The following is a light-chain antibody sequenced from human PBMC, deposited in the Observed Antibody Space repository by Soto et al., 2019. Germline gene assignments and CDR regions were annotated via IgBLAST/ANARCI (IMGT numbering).Light chain of an antibody. CDR3: SSYTSSSTYV. Sequence: QSVLTQPASVSGSPGQSITISCTGTSSDVGGYNYVSWYQQHPGKAPKLMIYEVSNRPSGVSNRFSGSKSGNTASLTISGLQAEDEADYYCSSYTSSSTYVSGPGSKGTVL. J-gene: IGLJ1*01. V-gene: IGLV2-14*01. CDR2: EVS. CDR1: SSDVGGYNY.